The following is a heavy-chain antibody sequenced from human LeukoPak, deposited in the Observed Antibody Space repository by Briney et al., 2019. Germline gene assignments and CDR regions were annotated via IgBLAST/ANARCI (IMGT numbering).Heavy chain of an antibody. CDR1: GYTFTSYA. J-gene: IGHJ4*02. V-gene: IGHV7-4-1*02. CDR3: ARGGERSSYYYDSSGYYYYDY. Sequence: ASVRVSCKASGYTFTSYAMNWVRQAPGQGLEWMGWINTNTGNPTYAQGFTGRFVFSLDTSVSTAYLQISSLKAEDTAVYYCARGGERSSYYYDSSGYYYYDYWGQGTLVTVSS. D-gene: IGHD3-22*01. CDR2: INTNTGNP.